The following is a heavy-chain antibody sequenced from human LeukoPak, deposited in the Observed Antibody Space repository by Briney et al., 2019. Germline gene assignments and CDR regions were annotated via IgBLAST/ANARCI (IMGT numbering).Heavy chain of an antibody. J-gene: IGHJ4*02. D-gene: IGHD5-24*01. CDR3: ARSKPEGYSLDY. V-gene: IGHV4-59*08. CDR2: IYYSGST. CDR1: GGSISSYY. Sequence: SETLSLTCTVSGGSISSYYWSWIRQPPGKGLEWIGYIYYSGSTNYNPSLKSRVTISVDTSKNQFSLKLSSVTAADTAVYYCARSKPEGYSLDYWGQGTLVTVSS.